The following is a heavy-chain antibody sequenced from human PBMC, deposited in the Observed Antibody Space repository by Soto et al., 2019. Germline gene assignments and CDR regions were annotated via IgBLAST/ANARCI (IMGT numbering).Heavy chain of an antibody. CDR2: IYTSGST. V-gene: IGHV3-66*01. D-gene: IGHD3-10*01. Sequence: EVQLVESGGGLVQPGGSLRLSCAASGFIVSSNYMSWVRQAPGKGLEWVSVIYTSGSTYYADSVKGRFTISRDNSKNIVYLQMNSLRAEYTAVYYCARGDGALDVWGQGTLVTVS. J-gene: IGHJ3*01. CDR1: GFIVSSNY. CDR3: ARGDGALDV.